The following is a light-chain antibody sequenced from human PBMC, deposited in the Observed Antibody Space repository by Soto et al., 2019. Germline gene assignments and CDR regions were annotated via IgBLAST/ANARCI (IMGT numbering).Light chain of an antibody. CDR3: QQSYSTPHP. V-gene: IGKV1-39*01. CDR2: AAS. J-gene: IGKJ5*01. Sequence: DIKMTQSPSSLSAWVGDTVSITCRATQTITTILNWYQHKPGKAPNLLIYAASSLQSGVPSRFTGSGSGTDFTLTISSLQPEDFATYYCQQSYSTPHPFGQGTRLEIK. CDR1: QTITTI.